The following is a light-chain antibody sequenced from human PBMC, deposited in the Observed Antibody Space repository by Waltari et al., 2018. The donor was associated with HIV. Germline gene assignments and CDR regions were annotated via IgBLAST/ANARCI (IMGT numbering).Light chain of an antibody. CDR3: SSYTSSSSYV. V-gene: IGLV2-14*01. CDR2: EVS. Sequence: QSALTQPASVSGSPGQSITISCTGTRSEVGGYDYVSWYQQHPGKAPKLMIYEVSNRPSGVSNRFSGSKSGNTASLTISGLQAEDEADYSCSSYTSSSSYVFGTGTKVTVL. J-gene: IGLJ1*01. CDR1: RSEVGGYDY.